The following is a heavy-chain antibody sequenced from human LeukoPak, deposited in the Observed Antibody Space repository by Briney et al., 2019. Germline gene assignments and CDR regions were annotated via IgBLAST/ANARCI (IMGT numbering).Heavy chain of an antibody. V-gene: IGHV3-33*08. CDR2: IWYDGSNK. CDR1: GFTFSSYG. D-gene: IGHD3-22*01. Sequence: GGSLRLSCAASGFTFSSYGMHWVRQAPGKGLEWVAVIWYDGSNKYYADSVKGRFTISRDNSKNTLYLQMNSLRAEDTAVYYCAKNYYDSSGYYLHYYYYYMDVWGKGTTVTVSS. CDR3: AKNYYDSSGYYLHYYYYYMDV. J-gene: IGHJ6*03.